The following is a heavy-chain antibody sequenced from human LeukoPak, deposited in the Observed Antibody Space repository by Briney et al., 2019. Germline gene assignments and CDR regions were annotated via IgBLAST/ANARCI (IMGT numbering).Heavy chain of an antibody. Sequence: GGSLRLACAASGFTVSRNYMSWVRQAPGKGLGWVSVIYSADSAYYADSVRGRFTISRANSKTTLYLQMNSLRADDTAVYYCAREVGGGATNYFHYWGQGTLVTVSS. D-gene: IGHD1-26*01. CDR2: IYSADSA. CDR3: AREVGGGATNYFHY. CDR1: GFTVSRNY. J-gene: IGHJ4*02. V-gene: IGHV3-53*01.